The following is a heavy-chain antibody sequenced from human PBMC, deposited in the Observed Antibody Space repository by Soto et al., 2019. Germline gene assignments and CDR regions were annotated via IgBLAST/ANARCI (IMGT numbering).Heavy chain of an antibody. J-gene: IGHJ5*02. V-gene: IGHV6-1*01. CDR2: TYYRSKWYN. CDR1: GDSVSSNSSA. CDR3: AREGPPGKFAVSWFDP. Sequence: PSQTLSLTCAISGDSVSSNSSAWNWIRQSPSRGLEWLGRTYYRSKWYNDYAVSVKSRITINPDTSKNQFSLQLNSVTPEDTAVYYCAREGPPGKFAVSWFDPWGKGTLVTVSS.